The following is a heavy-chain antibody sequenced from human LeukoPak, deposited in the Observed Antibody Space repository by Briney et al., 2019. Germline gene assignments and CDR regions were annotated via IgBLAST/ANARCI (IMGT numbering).Heavy chain of an antibody. J-gene: IGHJ1*01. CDR2: ISVSNGGT. Sequence: ASVKVSCKASGYTFTTYSLAWVRQAPGQSLEWMGWISVSNGGTNYAQSFQDRVTLTRDTSTNTAYLELRSLRSDDTAVIYCATATQPRGYFLHWGQGTLVTVSS. D-gene: IGHD2-2*01. CDR3: ATATQPRGYFLH. V-gene: IGHV1-18*01. CDR1: GYTFTTYS.